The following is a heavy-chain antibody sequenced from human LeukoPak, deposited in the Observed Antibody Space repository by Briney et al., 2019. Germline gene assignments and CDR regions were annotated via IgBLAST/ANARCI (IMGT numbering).Heavy chain of an antibody. D-gene: IGHD3-22*01. CDR1: GGSFSGYY. CDR2: INHSGST. J-gene: IGHJ4*02. Sequence: SETLSLTCAVYGGSFSGYYWSRIRQPPGKGLEWIGEINHSGSTNYNPSLKSRVTISVDTSKNQFSLKLSSVTAADTAVYYCARGNYDSSGYYVAPSDYWGQGTLVTVSS. V-gene: IGHV4-34*01. CDR3: ARGNYDSSGYYVAPSDY.